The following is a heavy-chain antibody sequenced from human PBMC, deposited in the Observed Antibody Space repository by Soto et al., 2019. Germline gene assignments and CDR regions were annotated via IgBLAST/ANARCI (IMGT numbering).Heavy chain of an antibody. D-gene: IGHD1-26*01. CDR2: IITSTGTT. J-gene: IGHJ6*02. Sequence: QVQLVQSGAEVKKPGSSMKVSCKAAGGTSSSYAFSWVRQAPGQGLEWMGGIITSTGTTNYAQKFQGRVTITADESTSTAYVELSSLRSEDTAVYYCARGVGATYPYFYYGMDVWGPGTTVTVSS. CDR3: ARGVGATYPYFYYGMDV. V-gene: IGHV1-69*01. CDR1: GGTSSSYA.